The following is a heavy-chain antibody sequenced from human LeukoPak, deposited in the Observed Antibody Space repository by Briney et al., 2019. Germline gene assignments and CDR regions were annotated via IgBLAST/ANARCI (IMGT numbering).Heavy chain of an antibody. J-gene: IGHJ4*02. CDR1: GFTFDYFA. CDR2: INWISDSI. V-gene: IGHV3-9*01. D-gene: IGHD3/OR15-3a*01. CDR3: VKGSGFYTYDLDYFDY. Sequence: GGSLRLSCAASGFTFDYFAMHWVRQAPGKGLEWVSGINWISDSIGYADSVKGRFTISRDNAKNSLYLQMNSLRAEDTAFYYCVKGSGFYTYDLDYFDYWGQGTLVTVSS.